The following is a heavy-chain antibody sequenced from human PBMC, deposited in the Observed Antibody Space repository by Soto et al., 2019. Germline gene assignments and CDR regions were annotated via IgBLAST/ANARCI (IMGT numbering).Heavy chain of an antibody. D-gene: IGHD2-15*01. J-gene: IGHJ4*02. CDR1: GYTFRNYY. Sequence: QVQLVQSGAEVKKPGASVNISCKASGYTFRNYYIHWVRQAPGQGLEWMGIINPTGGSRNYAQRFQGRVTLTMDTSTATVYMELSSVRFEDTAVYYCARDLAAGDYWGQGTLVTVSS. CDR3: ARDLAAGDY. V-gene: IGHV1-46*01. CDR2: INPTGGSR.